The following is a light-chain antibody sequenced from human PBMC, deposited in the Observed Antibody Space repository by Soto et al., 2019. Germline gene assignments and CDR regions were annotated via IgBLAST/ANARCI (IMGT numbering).Light chain of an antibody. V-gene: IGKV1-9*01. CDR2: AAS. Sequence: DIKLTQSPSFLSASVGDRVTITCRASQVISSYIAWYQQKPGKAPKLLIFAASTLQNGVPSRFSGSGSGTEFTLTISSLQPEDFATYYCLHLNSYSPDTFGHGTKVDIK. CDR1: QVISSY. CDR3: LHLNSYSPDT. J-gene: IGKJ3*01.